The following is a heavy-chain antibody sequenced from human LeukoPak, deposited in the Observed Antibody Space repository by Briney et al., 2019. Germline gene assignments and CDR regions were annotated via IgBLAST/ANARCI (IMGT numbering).Heavy chain of an antibody. V-gene: IGHV1-46*01. CDR2: INPSGGST. J-gene: IGHJ4*02. CDR1: GYTFTSYY. CDR3: ATEGFGGYDSSGYYWTY. Sequence: ASVKVSCKASGYTFTSYYMHWVRQAPGQGLEWMGIINPSGGSTIYAQKFQGRVTMTEDTSTDTAYMELSSLRSEDTAVYYCATEGFGGYDSSGYYWTYWGQGTLVTVSS. D-gene: IGHD3-22*01.